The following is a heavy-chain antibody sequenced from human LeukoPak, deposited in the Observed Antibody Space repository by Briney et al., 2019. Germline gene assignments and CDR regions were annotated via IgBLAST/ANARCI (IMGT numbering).Heavy chain of an antibody. Sequence: GGSLRLSCAASGFTFSSYWMTWVRQSPGKGLEWVANIKQDGSEKYYVDSVKGRFTISRDNAKDSLYLEMNSLRAEDTAVYYCARGGQAGTGDYWGQGTLVTVSS. D-gene: IGHD1/OR15-1a*01. CDR3: ARGGQAGTGDY. CDR2: IKQDGSEK. J-gene: IGHJ4*02. CDR1: GFTFSSYW. V-gene: IGHV3-7*01.